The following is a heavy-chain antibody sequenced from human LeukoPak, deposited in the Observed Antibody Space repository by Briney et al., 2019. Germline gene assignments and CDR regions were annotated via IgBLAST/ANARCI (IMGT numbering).Heavy chain of an antibody. CDR3: ARVRSTPDSSGYLGKYFQH. D-gene: IGHD3-22*01. Sequence: GESLKISCKGSGYSFTSYWIGWVRQMPGKGLEWMGIIYPGDSDTRYSPSFQGQVTISADKSISTAYLQWSSLKASDTAMYYCARVRSTPDSSGYLGKYFQHWGQGTLVTVSS. J-gene: IGHJ1*01. V-gene: IGHV5-51*01. CDR2: IYPGDSDT. CDR1: GYSFTSYW.